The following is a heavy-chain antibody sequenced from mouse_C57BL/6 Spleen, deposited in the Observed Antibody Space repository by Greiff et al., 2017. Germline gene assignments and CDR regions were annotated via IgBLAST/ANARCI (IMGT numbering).Heavy chain of an antibody. J-gene: IGHJ2*01. CDR1: GYTFTSYW. CDR2: IDPNSGGT. Sequence: QVQLMQPGAELVKPGASVKLSCKASGYTFTSYWMHWVQQRPGQGLEWIGRIDPNSGGTKYNEKLKSKATLTVAKPSRTAYMPLSSLTSEDSAVYYCAMGDSSGFFDYWGQGTTRTVAS. V-gene: IGHV1-72*01. D-gene: IGHD3-2*02. CDR3: AMGDSSGFFDY.